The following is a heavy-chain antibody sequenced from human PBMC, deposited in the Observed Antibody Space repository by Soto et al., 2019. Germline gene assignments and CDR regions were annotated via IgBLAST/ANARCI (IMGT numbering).Heavy chain of an antibody. D-gene: IGHD3-22*01. CDR3: AKDQLNGYYDSSGYYSDY. CDR2: ISGSGGST. CDR1: GFTFSSYA. Sequence: GGSLRLSCAASGFTFSSYAMSWVRQAPGKGLEWVSAISGSGGSTYYADSVKGRFTISRDNSKNTLYLQMNSLRAEDTAVYYCAKDQLNGYYDSSGYYSDYWGQGTLVTVSS. J-gene: IGHJ4*02. V-gene: IGHV3-23*01.